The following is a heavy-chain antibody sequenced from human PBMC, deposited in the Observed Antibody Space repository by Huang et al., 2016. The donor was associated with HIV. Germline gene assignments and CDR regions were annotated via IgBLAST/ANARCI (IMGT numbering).Heavy chain of an antibody. J-gene: IGHJ4*02. Sequence: QVQLVQSGAEVKKPGASVKVSCKPSGYTFADYFIHWVRQAPGQGLGLRAWLNPKNGATNYAQKFLGRVTVTGDTSINTAYMEFSGLTSDDTANYYCTRDGVAPDEEFDYWGQGTLIIVSS. CDR1: GYTFADYF. CDR3: TRDGVAPDEEFDY. D-gene: IGHD5-12*01. V-gene: IGHV1-2*02. CDR2: LNPKNGAT.